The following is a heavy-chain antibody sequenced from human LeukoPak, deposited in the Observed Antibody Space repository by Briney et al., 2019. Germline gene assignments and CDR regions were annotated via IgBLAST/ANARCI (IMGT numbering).Heavy chain of an antibody. J-gene: IGHJ5*02. V-gene: IGHV4-30-4*01. CDR2: IYYSGST. D-gene: IGHD3-22*01. CDR3: ARFSGSSGYYYRWFDP. CDR1: GGSISSGDYY. Sequence: SETLSLTCTVSGGSISSGDYYWSWIRQPPGKGLEWIGYIYYSGSTYYNPSLKSRVTISVDTSKNQFSLKLSSVTAADTAVYYCARFSGSSGYYYRWFDPWGQGTLVTVSS.